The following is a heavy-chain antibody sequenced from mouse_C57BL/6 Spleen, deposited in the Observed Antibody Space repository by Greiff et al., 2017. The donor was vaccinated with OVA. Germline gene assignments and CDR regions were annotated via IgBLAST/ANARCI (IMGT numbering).Heavy chain of an antibody. V-gene: IGHV1-75*01. CDR2: IFPGSGST. CDR3: ARRMITTGAWFAY. CDR1: GYTFTDYY. D-gene: IGHD2-4*01. J-gene: IGHJ3*01. Sequence: QVHVKQSGPELVKPGASVKISCKASGYTFTDYYINWVKQRPGQGLEWIGWIFPGSGSTYYNEKFKGKATLTVDKSSSTAYMLLSSLTSEDSAVYFCARRMITTGAWFAYWGQGTLVTVSA.